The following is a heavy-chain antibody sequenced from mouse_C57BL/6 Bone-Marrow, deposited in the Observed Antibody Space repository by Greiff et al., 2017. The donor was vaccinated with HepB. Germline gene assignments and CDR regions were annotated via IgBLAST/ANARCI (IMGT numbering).Heavy chain of an antibody. CDR3: ASPLTTVVAYYAMDY. V-gene: IGHV2-2*01. CDR1: GFSLTSYG. Sequence: VKLKQSGPGLVQPSQSLSITCTVSGFSLTSYGVHWVRQSPGKGLEWLGVIWSGGSTDYNAAFISRLSISKDNSKSQVFFKMNSLQADDTAIYYCASPLTTVVAYYAMDYWGQGTSVTVSS. J-gene: IGHJ4*01. CDR2: IWSGGST. D-gene: IGHD1-1*01.